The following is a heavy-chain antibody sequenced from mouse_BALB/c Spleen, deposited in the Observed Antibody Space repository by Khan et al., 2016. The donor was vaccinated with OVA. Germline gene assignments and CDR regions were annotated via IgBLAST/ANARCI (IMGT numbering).Heavy chain of an antibody. CDR1: GYTFTNYG. CDR3: ARSNYYGSNSLFAY. CDR2: INTNTGEP. V-gene: IGHV9-3*02. D-gene: IGHD1-1*01. Sequence: QIQLVQSGPELKKPGETVKISCKASGYTFTNYGINWVKQAPGKGLKWMGWINTNTGEPTYAEEFKGRFVFSLETSTSTAYFPLNHLNNDDTATYFCARSNYYGSNSLFAYWGQATLVTVSA. J-gene: IGHJ3*01.